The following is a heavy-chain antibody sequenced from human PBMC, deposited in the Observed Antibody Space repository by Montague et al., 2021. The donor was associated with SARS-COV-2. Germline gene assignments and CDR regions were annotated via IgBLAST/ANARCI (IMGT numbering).Heavy chain of an antibody. D-gene: IGHD4-17*01. J-gene: IGHJ5*02. Sequence: SETLSLTCTVSGDSTSCPNCYWDWIRQAPGKGLDWIGTIYNSGTTYYNPSLKSRLTISIDTSKNQFSLKLTSVTAADTAVYYCARHRNYGDHSLDNWFHPWGQGTLVTVSS. CDR1: GDSTSCPNCY. CDR2: IYNSGTT. CDR3: ARHRNYGDHSLDNWFHP. V-gene: IGHV4-39*01.